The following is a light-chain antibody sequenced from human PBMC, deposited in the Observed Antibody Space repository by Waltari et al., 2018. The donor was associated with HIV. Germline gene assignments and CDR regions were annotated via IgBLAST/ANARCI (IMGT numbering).Light chain of an antibody. Sequence: QPVLTQPPSASGTPGQGVTISCSGSSANIGSNTVHWYQQLPGTAPKLLIYSNNQRPSGVPAQFSGSKSGTSASLAISGLQSEDEADYYCAAWDDSLNGVVFGGGTKLTVL. CDR1: SANIGSNT. CDR3: AAWDDSLNGVV. J-gene: IGLJ2*01. CDR2: SNN. V-gene: IGLV1-44*01.